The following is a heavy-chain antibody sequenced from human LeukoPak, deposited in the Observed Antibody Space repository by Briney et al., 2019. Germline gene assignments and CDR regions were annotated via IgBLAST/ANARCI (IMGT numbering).Heavy chain of an antibody. J-gene: IGHJ4*02. CDR2: MYNGGST. CDR3: ARGIESYGDYGY. D-gene: IGHD4-17*01. V-gene: IGHV4-59*01. Sequence: SETLSLTCTVSGGSISGSYWSWIRQPPGKGLEWIAYMYNGGSTNYNPSLKSRVTISIDTSKNQFSLKLSSLTAADTAIYYCARGIESYGDYGYWGQGILVTVSS. CDR1: GGSISGSY.